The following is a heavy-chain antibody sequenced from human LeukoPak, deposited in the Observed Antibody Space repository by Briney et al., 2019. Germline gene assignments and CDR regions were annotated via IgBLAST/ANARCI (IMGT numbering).Heavy chain of an antibody. D-gene: IGHD3-10*01. J-gene: IGHJ4*02. V-gene: IGHV1-24*01. CDR2: FDPEDGET. CDR1: GYTLTELS. CDR3: ATVEYGSGSYRD. Sequence: ASVKVSCKVSGYTLTELSMHWVRQAPGKGLEWMGGFDPEDGETIYPQKFQGRVTMTEDTSTDTAYMELSSLRSEDTAVYYCATVEYGSGSYRDWGQGTLVTVSS.